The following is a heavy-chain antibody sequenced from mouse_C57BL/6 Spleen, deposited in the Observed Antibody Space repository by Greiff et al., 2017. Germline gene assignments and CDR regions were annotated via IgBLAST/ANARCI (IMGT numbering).Heavy chain of an antibody. D-gene: IGHD2-5*01. CDR2: ISSGRSTS. J-gene: IGHJ4*01. CDR1: GFTFSDYG. V-gene: IGHV5-17*01. Sequence: EVKLVESGGGLVKPGGSLKLSCAASGFTFSDYGMHWVRQAPEKGLEWVAYISSGRSTSYYADTVKGRFTISRDKAKNTLFLQMTSLRSEDTAMYYCAILAYYRNYPYAMDYWGQGTAATVSS. CDR3: AILAYYRNYPYAMDY.